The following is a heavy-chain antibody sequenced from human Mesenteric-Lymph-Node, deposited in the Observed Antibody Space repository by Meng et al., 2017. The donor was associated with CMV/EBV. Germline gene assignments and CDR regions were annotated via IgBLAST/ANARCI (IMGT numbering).Heavy chain of an antibody. D-gene: IGHD3-10*01. CDR2: IDPSDSYT. V-gene: IGHV5-10-1*01. CDR3: ARRPHYYGSGSYDFDY. J-gene: IGHJ4*02. Sequence: GYSFTSYWISWVRQMPGKGLEWMGRIDPSDSYTNYSPSFQGHVTISADKSISTAYLQWSSLKASDTAMYYCARRPHYYGSGSYDFDYWGQGTLVTVS. CDR1: GYSFTSYW.